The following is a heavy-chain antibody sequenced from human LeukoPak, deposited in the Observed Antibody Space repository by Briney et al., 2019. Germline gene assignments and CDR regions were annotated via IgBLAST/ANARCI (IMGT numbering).Heavy chain of an antibody. J-gene: IGHJ4*02. CDR2: IYYSGST. CDR3: ARGHPTADY. Sequence: KPSETLSLTCTVSGGSISSYYWSWIRQPPGKGLEWIGYIYYSGSTNYNPSLKSRVTISVDTSKNQFSLKLSSVTAADTAVYYCARGHPTADYWGQGTLVTVSS. V-gene: IGHV4-59*01. CDR1: GGSISSYY.